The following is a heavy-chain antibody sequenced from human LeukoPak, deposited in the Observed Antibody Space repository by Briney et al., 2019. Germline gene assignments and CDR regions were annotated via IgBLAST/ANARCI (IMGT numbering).Heavy chain of an antibody. J-gene: IGHJ3*02. V-gene: IGHV3-7*05. CDR2: IKQDGSEK. CDR3: AKGFYDNSASGVFDI. Sequence: PGGSLRLSCAASGFTFSSYWMSWVRQAPGKGLEWVANIKQDGSEKYYVDSVKGRFTISRDNSKNTLYLQMNSLRAEDTAVYYCAKGFYDNSASGVFDIWGQGTMVTVSS. CDR1: GFTFSSYW. D-gene: IGHD3-22*01.